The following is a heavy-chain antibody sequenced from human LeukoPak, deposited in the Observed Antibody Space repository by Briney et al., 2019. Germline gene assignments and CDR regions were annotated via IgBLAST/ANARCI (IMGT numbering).Heavy chain of an antibody. V-gene: IGHV4-39*01. D-gene: IGHD5-24*01. CDR1: GGSISSTNYY. Sequence: SETLSLTCTVSGGSISSTNYYWGWIRQPPGKGLEWIGSIFHSGYTYYNASLKSRVTIYVDTSKNQFSLKLSSVTAADTAVYYCARMGGGQLGIGYWGQGTLVTVSS. CDR3: ARMGGGQLGIGY. J-gene: IGHJ4*02. CDR2: IFHSGYT.